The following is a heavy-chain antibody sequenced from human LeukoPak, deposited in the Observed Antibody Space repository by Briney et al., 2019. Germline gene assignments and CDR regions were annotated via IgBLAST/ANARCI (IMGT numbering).Heavy chain of an antibody. V-gene: IGHV4-59*01. CDR1: GVSINDYY. Sequence: PSETLSLTCAVSGVSINDYYWTGIRQAPGKGLEWIAYISNSGTTDYNPSLKSRVPMSVDTSQNEFSLKLPSVTAADTAMYYCARVVRGGLTSNCFEPWGQGTLVTVSS. J-gene: IGHJ5*02. D-gene: IGHD3-10*01. CDR2: ISNSGTT. CDR3: ARVVRGGLTSNCFEP.